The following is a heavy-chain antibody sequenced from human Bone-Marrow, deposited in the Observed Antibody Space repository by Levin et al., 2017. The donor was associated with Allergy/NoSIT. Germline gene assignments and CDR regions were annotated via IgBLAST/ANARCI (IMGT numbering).Heavy chain of an antibody. CDR3: ARFTYGDYTRYFDY. Sequence: QTLSLTCTFSGFSLSTSGMCVSWIRQPPGKALEWLALIGWDDDKYYSTSLKTRLTISKDTSKNQVVLTMTNMDPVDTATYYCARFTYGDYTRYFDYWGQGTLVTVSS. CDR1: GFSLSTSGMC. V-gene: IGHV2-70*01. J-gene: IGHJ4*02. CDR2: IGWDDDK. D-gene: IGHD4-17*01.